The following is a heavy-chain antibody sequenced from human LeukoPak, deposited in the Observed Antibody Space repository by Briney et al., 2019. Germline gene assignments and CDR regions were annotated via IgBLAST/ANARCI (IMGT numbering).Heavy chain of an antibody. CDR1: GGSITSGNYY. CDR2: IYTSGST. D-gene: IGHD4/OR15-4a*01. CDR3: AREDRGRAVWFDP. J-gene: IGHJ5*02. Sequence: SQTLSLTCTVSGGSITSGNYYWTWIRQPAGKGLEWIGRIYTSGSTNYNPSLKSRVTISEDTSKNQFSLKLSSVTAADTAVYYCAREDRGRAVWFDPWGQGTLVTVSS. V-gene: IGHV4-61*02.